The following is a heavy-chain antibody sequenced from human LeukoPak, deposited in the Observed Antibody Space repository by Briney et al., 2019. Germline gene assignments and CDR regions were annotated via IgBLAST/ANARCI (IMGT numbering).Heavy chain of an antibody. CDR1: GYTFTSYY. Sequence: GASVKVSCKASGYTFTSYYMHRVRQAPGQGLEWMGIINPSGGSTSYAQKFQGRVTMTRDTSTSTVYMELSSLRSEDTAVYYCARDLSIAARPGYYFDYWGQGTLVTVSS. J-gene: IGHJ4*02. V-gene: IGHV1-46*01. CDR3: ARDLSIAARPGYYFDY. CDR2: INPSGGST. D-gene: IGHD6-6*01.